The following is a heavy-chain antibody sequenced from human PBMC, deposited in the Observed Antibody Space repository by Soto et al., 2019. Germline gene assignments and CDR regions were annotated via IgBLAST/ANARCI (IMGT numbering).Heavy chain of an antibody. Sequence: PGGSLRLSCAASGFTFNNYAMSWARQAPGKGLEWVSLISGSSGNTYYADSVKGRFTISRDNSKNTLYLQMNTLRADDTAVYYCAKALSVEPNNYYHYYMDVWGKGTTVTVSS. D-gene: IGHD1-1*01. J-gene: IGHJ6*03. V-gene: IGHV3-23*01. CDR2: ISGSSGNT. CDR1: GFTFNNYA. CDR3: AKALSVEPNNYYHYYMDV.